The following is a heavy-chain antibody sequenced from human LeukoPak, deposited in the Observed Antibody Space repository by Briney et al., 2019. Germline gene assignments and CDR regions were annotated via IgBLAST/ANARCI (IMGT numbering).Heavy chain of an antibody. CDR1: GFTFSSYW. V-gene: IGHV3-7*01. CDR2: IKQDGSDK. CDR3: ASLHMPTHCTGGSCYQNFFDY. Sequence: PGGSLRLSHAVSGFTFSSYWMSWVRQAPGKGLEWVANIKQDGSDKYYVDSVKGRFTISRDNAKKSLYLQMNSLRDEDTAVYYCASLHMPTHCTGGSCYQNFFDYWGQGTLVTVSS. D-gene: IGHD2-15*01. J-gene: IGHJ4*02.